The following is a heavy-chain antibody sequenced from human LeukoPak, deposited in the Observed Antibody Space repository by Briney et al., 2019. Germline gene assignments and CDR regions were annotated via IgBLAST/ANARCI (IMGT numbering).Heavy chain of an antibody. J-gene: IGHJ4*02. CDR1: GFTFSDYY. D-gene: IGHD2-2*03. CDR3: AKDGYCSSTSCYLDRPLGY. V-gene: IGHV3-11*01. Sequence: GGSLRLSCAASGFTFSDYYMSWIRQAPGKGLEWVSYISSSGSTIYYADSVKGRFTISRDNSKNTLYLQMNSLRAEDTAVYYCAKDGYCSSTSCYLDRPLGYWGQGTLVTVSS. CDR2: ISSSGSTI.